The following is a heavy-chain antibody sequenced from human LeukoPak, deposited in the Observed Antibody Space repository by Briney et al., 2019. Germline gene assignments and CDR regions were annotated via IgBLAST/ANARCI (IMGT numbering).Heavy chain of an antibody. J-gene: IGHJ4*01. CDR1: GYSISRGYY. D-gene: IGHD6-13*01. CDR3: ARDTSRYSSSWLFDY. CDR2: IYHSGST. Sequence: PSETLSLTCTASGYSISRGYYWGWIRQPPGKGLEWIGSIYHSGSTYYNPSLKSRVTISVDTSKNQFSLKLSSVTAADTAVYYCARDTSRYSSSWLFDYWGPGTLVTVSS. V-gene: IGHV4-38-2*02.